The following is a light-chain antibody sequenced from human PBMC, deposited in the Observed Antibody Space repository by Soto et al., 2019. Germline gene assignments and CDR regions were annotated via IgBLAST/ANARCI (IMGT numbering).Light chain of an antibody. V-gene: IGLV2-8*01. CDR2: EVS. J-gene: IGLJ2*01. Sequence: QFALTQPPSASGSPGQSVTISCTGTSSDVGAYNYVSWYQRHPGKGPKLMIYEVSKRTSGVPDRFSGSKSGNTASLTVSGLQAEDEADYYCSSFAGSNTVFGGGTKVTVL. CDR3: SSFAGSNTV. CDR1: SSDVGAYNY.